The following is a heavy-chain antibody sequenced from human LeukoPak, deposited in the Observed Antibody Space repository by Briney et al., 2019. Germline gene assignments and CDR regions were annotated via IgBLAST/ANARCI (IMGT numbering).Heavy chain of an antibody. CDR1: GFTFDDYA. J-gene: IGHJ4*02. V-gene: IGHV3-9*01. D-gene: IGHD6-19*01. CDR3: AKDVEQWLSAQDY. CDR2: ISWNSGSI. Sequence: GGFLRLSCAASGFTFDDYAMHWVRQAPGKGLEWVSGISWNSGSIGYADSVKGRFTISRDNAKNSLYLQMNSLRAEDTALYYCAKDVEQWLSAQDYWGQGTLVTVSS.